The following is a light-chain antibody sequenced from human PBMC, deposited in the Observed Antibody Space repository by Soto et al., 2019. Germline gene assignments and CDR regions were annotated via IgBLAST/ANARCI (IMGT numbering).Light chain of an antibody. V-gene: IGLV2-14*01. CDR3: SSYTSNSTLV. Sequence: QSALTRPASVSGSPGQSITISCTGTSSDVGGYNYVSWYQQYPGKAPKLMIYEVSNRPSGVSNRFSGSKSGNTASLTISGLQAEDEADYYCSSYTSNSTLVFGGGTKLTVL. CDR2: EVS. J-gene: IGLJ2*01. CDR1: SSDVGGYNY.